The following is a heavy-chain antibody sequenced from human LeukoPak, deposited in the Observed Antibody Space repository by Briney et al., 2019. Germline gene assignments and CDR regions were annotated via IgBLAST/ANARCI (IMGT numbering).Heavy chain of an antibody. CDR3: ARGSQIFGVVRFDP. Sequence: SETLSLTCAVYGGSFSGYYWSWIRQPPGKGLEWIGEINHSGSTNYNPSLKSRVTISVDTSKNQFSLKLSSVTAADTAVYYCARGSQIFGVVRFDPWGQGTLGTVSS. V-gene: IGHV4-34*01. CDR1: GGSFSGYY. CDR2: INHSGST. D-gene: IGHD3-3*01. J-gene: IGHJ5*02.